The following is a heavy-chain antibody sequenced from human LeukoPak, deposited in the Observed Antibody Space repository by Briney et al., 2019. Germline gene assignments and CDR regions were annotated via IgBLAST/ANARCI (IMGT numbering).Heavy chain of an antibody. V-gene: IGHV1-18*01. CDR1: GYTFTSYG. J-gene: IGHJ4*02. CDR2: ISAYNGNT. Sequence: ASVKVSCKASGYTFTSYGISWVRQAPGQGLEWMGWISAYNGNTNYAQKLQGRVTMTTDTSTSTAYMELRSLRSEDTAVYYCARALFVSEPYYFDYWGQGTLVTVSS. D-gene: IGHD1-26*01. CDR3: ARALFVSEPYYFDY.